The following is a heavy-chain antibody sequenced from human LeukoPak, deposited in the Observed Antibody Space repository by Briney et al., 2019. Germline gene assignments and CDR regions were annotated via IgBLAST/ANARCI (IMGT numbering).Heavy chain of an antibody. CDR3: AKDLWRYSSGWYGYYYYGMDV. V-gene: IGHV3-30-3*01. Sequence: PGGSLRLSCAASGFTFSSYAMHWVRQAPGKGLEWVAVISYDGSNKYYADSVKGRFTISRDNSKNTLYLQMNSLRAEDTAVYYCAKDLWRYSSGWYGYYYYGMDVWGQGTTVTVSS. CDR1: GFTFSSYA. CDR2: ISYDGSNK. D-gene: IGHD6-19*01. J-gene: IGHJ6*02.